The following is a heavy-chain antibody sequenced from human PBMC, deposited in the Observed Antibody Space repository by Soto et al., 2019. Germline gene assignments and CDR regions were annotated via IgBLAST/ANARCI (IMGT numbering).Heavy chain of an antibody. J-gene: IGHJ3*02. CDR2: ISSSGSTI. CDR3: ARDNQYDFWSGYYTADAFDI. CDR1: GFTFSDYY. D-gene: IGHD3-3*01. Sequence: QVQLVESGGGLVKPGGSLRLSCAASGFTFSDYYMSWIRQAPGKGLEWVSYISSSGSTIYYADSVKGRFTIPRDNAKNSLYLQMNSLRAEDTAVYYCARDNQYDFWSGYYTADAFDIWGQGTMVTVSS. V-gene: IGHV3-11*01.